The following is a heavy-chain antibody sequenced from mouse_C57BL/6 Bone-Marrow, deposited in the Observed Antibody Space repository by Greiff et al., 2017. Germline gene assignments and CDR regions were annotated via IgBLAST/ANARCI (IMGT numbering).Heavy chain of an antibody. J-gene: IGHJ3*01. CDR2: ISSGGSYT. CDR3: ARRGRGAWCAY. Sequence: EVQVVESGGDLVKPGGSLKLSCAASGFTFSSYGMSWVRQTPDKRLEWVATISSGGSYTYYPDSVKGRFTISRDNAKNTLYLQMSSLKSEDTAMYYGARRGRGAWCAYWGKGTLVTVSA. V-gene: IGHV5-6*01. CDR1: GFTFSSYG.